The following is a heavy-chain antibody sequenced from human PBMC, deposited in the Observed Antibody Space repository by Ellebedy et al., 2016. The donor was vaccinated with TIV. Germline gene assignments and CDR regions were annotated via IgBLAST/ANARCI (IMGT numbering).Heavy chain of an antibody. D-gene: IGHD2-15*01. Sequence: GESLKISCAASGFTFSDYYMSWIRQAPGKGLEWVSYISSSSSYIYYADSVKGRFTISRDNAKNSLYLQMNSLRAEDTAVYYCARGGYCSGGSCYSGPTPDLGHYWGQGTLVTVSS. CDR3: ARGGYCSGGSCYSGPTPDLGHY. CDR2: ISSSSSYI. V-gene: IGHV3-11*06. J-gene: IGHJ4*02. CDR1: GFTFSDYY.